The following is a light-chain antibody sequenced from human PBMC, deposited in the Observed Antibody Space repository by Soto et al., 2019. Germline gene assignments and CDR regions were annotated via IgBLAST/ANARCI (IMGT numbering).Light chain of an antibody. CDR1: QVLVHSDGNTY. CDR2: RVS. V-gene: IGKV2-30*02. Sequence: DALLTHSPFSLPVTVGRRSSISFSSLQVLVHSDGNTYLNWFLQRPGQSPRRLVYRVSNRDSGVPDKISGSGSGTYFTLEISRVEAEDIGVYFCMQGTHWPRTFGQGTKVDI. J-gene: IGKJ1*01. CDR3: MQGTHWPRT.